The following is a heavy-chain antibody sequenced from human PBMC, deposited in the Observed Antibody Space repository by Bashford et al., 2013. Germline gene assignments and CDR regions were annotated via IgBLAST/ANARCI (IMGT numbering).Heavy chain of an antibody. D-gene: IGHD2-15*01. Sequence: SSETLSLTCTVSGGSITSSGYYWGWIRQSPGKGLEWIGSIYYSGSTYYNPSLKGRVTFSVDTSNNLFSLKLTSVTAADTAVYYCARRSSLGYCSGGGCPHFDYWGQGTLVTVSS. CDR1: GGSITSSGYY. CDR3: ARRSSLGYCSGGGCPHFDY. CDR2: IYYSGST. V-gene: IGHV4-39*02. J-gene: IGHJ4*02.